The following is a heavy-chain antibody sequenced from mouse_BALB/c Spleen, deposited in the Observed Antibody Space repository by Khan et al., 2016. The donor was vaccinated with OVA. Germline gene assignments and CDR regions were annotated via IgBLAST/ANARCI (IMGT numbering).Heavy chain of an antibody. CDR1: GYTFSSYY. CDR2: INPTNGGT. D-gene: IGHD2-10*02. V-gene: IGHV1S81*02. J-gene: IGHJ3*01. CDR3: TRSGYANPFAY. Sequence: QVQLQQSGAELVKPGASVKLSCKASGYTFSSYYMYWVKQRPGQGLEWIGGINPTNGGTNFNEKFKTKATLTVDKSSSTAYMQLSSLTSEDSAVCYCTRSGYANPFAYWGQGTLVTVSA.